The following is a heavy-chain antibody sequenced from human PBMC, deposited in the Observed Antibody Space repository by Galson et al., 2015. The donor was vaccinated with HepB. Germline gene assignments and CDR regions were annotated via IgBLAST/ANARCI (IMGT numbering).Heavy chain of an antibody. D-gene: IGHD5-18*01. V-gene: IGHV3-23*01. CDR3: AKGYGLFDS. Sequence: SLRLSCAASGFAFDTHAMSWVRQAPGRGMAWLSGISGNGDSTFYADSVKGRFTVSRDNSNNMLYLQMNSLRAEDAGLYFCAKGYGLFDSWGQGILVTVSS. J-gene: IGHJ5*01. CDR1: GFAFDTHA. CDR2: ISGNGDST.